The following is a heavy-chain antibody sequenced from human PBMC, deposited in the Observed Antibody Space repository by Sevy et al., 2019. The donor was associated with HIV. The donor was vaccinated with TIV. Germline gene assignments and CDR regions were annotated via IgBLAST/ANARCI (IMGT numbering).Heavy chain of an antibody. V-gene: IGHV3-11*01. Sequence: GGSLRLSCAASGFTFSDYYMSWIRQAPGKGLEWVSYISSSGSTIYYADSVKDRFTISRDNAKNSLYLQMNSLRAEDTAVYYCARDSPLVQAAAGKGAYGMDVWGQGTTVTVSS. J-gene: IGHJ6*02. CDR3: ARDSPLVQAAAGKGAYGMDV. CDR2: ISSSGSTI. CDR1: GFTFSDYY. D-gene: IGHD6-13*01.